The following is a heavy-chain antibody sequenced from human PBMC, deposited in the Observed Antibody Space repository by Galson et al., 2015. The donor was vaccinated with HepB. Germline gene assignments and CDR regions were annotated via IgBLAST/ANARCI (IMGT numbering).Heavy chain of an antibody. J-gene: IGHJ2*01. CDR3: ARGGQLPNWYFDL. V-gene: IGHV1-3*01. CDR1: GYTFTSYA. Sequence: SVKVSCKASGYTFTSYAMHWVRQAPGQRLEWMGWINAGNGNTKYSQKFQGRVTITRDTSASTAYMELSSLRSEDTAVYYCARGGQLPNWYFDLWGRGSLVTVSS. CDR2: INAGNGNT. D-gene: IGHD2-2*01.